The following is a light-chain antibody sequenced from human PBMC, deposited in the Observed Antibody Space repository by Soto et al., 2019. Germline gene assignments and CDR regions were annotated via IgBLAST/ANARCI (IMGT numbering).Light chain of an antibody. CDR1: SSDVGGYNY. J-gene: IGLJ1*01. CDR2: DVS. V-gene: IGLV2-11*01. CDR3: CSYAGSYTPDV. Sequence: QSALTQPRSVSGSPGQSVTISCTGTSSDVGGYNYVSWYQQHPGKAPKLMIYDVSKRPSGVPDRFSGSKSGNTASLTISGLQAEDEADYYRCSYAGSYTPDVFGTGTKVTVL.